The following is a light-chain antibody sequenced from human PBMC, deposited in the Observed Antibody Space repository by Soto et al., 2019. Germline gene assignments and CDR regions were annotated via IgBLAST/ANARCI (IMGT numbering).Light chain of an antibody. Sequence: IVLTQSPATLSLSPGERATLSCRASQSVSRYLAWYQQKPGQAPRLLIYDASNRATGIPARFSGSVSGTDGTITISSLEPEDGAVYYCQQRSNWTITFGQGTRLEIK. CDR1: QSVSRY. CDR3: QQRSNWTIT. J-gene: IGKJ5*01. CDR2: DAS. V-gene: IGKV3-11*01.